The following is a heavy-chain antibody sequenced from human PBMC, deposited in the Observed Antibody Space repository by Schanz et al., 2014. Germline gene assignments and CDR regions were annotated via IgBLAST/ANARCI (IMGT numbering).Heavy chain of an antibody. CDR2: MWNDGIKT. J-gene: IGHJ4*02. V-gene: IGHV3-33*06. CDR3: AKQHGVIQQVSDY. Sequence: VQLVESGGGLVQPGGSLRLSCAASGFIFSNSWMSWVRQAPGKGLEWVAVMWNDGIKTHYADSGKGRFTISRDNSKNTVYLQMNSLRAEDTAVYYCAKQHGVIQQVSDYWGQGTLVTVSS. CDR1: GFIFSNSW. D-gene: IGHD3-22*01.